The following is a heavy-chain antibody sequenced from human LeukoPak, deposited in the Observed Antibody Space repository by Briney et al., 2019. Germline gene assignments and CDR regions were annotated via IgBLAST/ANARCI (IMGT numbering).Heavy chain of an antibody. D-gene: IGHD5-18*01. V-gene: IGHV3-74*01. Sequence: GGSLRLSCAASGFTFSSYWMHWVRQAPGKGLVWVSRINSDGSSTSYADSVKGRFTISRDNAKNTLYLQMNSLRAEDTAVYYCAKGQDTAMVTVFDYWGQGTLVTVSS. J-gene: IGHJ4*02. CDR1: GFTFSSYW. CDR2: INSDGSST. CDR3: AKGQDTAMVTVFDY.